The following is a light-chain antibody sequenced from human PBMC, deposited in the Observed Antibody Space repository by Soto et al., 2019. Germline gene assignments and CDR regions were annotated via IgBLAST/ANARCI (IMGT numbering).Light chain of an antibody. CDR1: QSISNW. CDR2: KAS. V-gene: IGKV1-5*03. J-gene: IGKJ1*01. CDR3: QQYNSQGT. Sequence: DSQMTQSPSTLSASVGDRVTITCRASQSISNWLAWYQQKPGKAPKLLIYKASSLESGVPSRFSGSGSGTEFTLTISSLQPDDFATYYCQQYNSQGTFGQGTKVDIK.